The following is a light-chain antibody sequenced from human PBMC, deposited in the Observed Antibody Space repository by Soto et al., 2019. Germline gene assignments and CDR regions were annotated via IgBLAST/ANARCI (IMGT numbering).Light chain of an antibody. Sequence: QSALTQPPSVSGSPGQSVTISCTGTSNDVGGYNYVAWYQQHPGKAPKIMIYDVTKRPSGVPDRFSGSKSGNTASLTISGLQAEDEADYYRYSNAGNVEVFVTGTNVTVL. V-gene: IGLV2-11*01. CDR2: DVT. J-gene: IGLJ1*01. CDR1: SNDVGGYNY. CDR3: YSNAGNVEV.